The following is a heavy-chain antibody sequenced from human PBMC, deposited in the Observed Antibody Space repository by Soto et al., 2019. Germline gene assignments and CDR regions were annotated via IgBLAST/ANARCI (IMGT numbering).Heavy chain of an antibody. CDR3: AREDFLAALHGMDV. J-gene: IGHJ6*02. CDR1: GGSISSGDYY. V-gene: IGHV4-30-4*01. Sequence: QVQLQESGPGLVKPSQTLSLTCTVSGGSISSGDYYWSWLRQPPGKGLEWIGYIYYSGSTYYNPCLKSRPTISVETSKNQFSLKLSSVTAADTAVYYCAREDFLAALHGMDVWGQGTTVTVSS. D-gene: IGHD6-6*01. CDR2: IYYSGST.